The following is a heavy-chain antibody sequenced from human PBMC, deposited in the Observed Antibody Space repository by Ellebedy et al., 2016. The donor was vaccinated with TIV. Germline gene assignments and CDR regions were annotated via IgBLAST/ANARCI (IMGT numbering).Heavy chain of an antibody. CDR1: GGSISGFNW. Sequence: GSLRLSXAVSGGSISGFNWWSWVRQSPGKGLEWIAEIYENGSTDYNPALKSRVSISLDKSKNQFSLTLTSVTAADTAMYYCARVDTSGRSRAAFDLWGQGTMVTVSA. D-gene: IGHD6-19*01. CDR2: IYENGST. CDR3: ARVDTSGRSRAAFDL. V-gene: IGHV4-4*02. J-gene: IGHJ3*01.